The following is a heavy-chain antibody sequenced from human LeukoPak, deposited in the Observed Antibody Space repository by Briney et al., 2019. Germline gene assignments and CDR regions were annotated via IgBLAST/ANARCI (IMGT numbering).Heavy chain of an antibody. CDR3: AKADQGGGYFDY. Sequence: GGSLRLSCVASGFTVSSNYMSWVRQAPGKGLEWVSVIYSGGSTYYADSVKGRFTISRDNSKNTLYLQMNSLRAEDTAVYYCAKADQGGGYFDYWGQGTLVTVSS. CDR1: GFTVSSNY. CDR2: IYSGGST. V-gene: IGHV3-53*05. D-gene: IGHD3-16*01. J-gene: IGHJ4*02.